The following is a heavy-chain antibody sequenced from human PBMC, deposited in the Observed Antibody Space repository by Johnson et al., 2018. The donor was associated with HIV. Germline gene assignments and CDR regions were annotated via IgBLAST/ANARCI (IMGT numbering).Heavy chain of an antibody. CDR1: GFTFSNYA. Sequence: QVQLVESGGGVVQPGRSLRLSCAASGFTFSNYAMYWVRQAPGKGLEWVAVISYDGSNKYYADSVKGRFTISRDNSKKKLYLQLNSLRAEDTAVYYCARDGTFGYGDYVGRAFDIWGQGTMVTVSS. D-gene: IGHD4-17*01. CDR2: ISYDGSNK. CDR3: ARDGTFGYGDYVGRAFDI. V-gene: IGHV3-30*04. J-gene: IGHJ3*02.